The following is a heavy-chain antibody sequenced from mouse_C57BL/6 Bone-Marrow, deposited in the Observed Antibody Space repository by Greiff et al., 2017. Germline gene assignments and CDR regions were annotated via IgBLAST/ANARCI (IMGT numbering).Heavy chain of an antibody. CDR2: IDPETGGT. V-gene: IGHV1-15*01. J-gene: IGHJ3*01. D-gene: IGHD4-1*01. CDR3: TGPHWAAWFAY. Sequence: HVQLQQSGAELVRPGASVTLSCKASGYTFTDYEMHWVKQTPVHGLEWIGAIDPETGGTAYNQKFKGKAILTADKSSSTAYMELRSLTSEDSAVYYCTGPHWAAWFAYWGQGTLVTVSA. CDR1: GYTFTDYE.